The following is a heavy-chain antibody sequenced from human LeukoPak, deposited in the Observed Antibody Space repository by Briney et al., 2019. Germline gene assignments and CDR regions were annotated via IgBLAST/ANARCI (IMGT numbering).Heavy chain of an antibody. CDR1: GFTFSSYW. D-gene: IGHD2-15*01. Sequence: GGSLRLSCAAPGFTFSSYWMHWVRQAPGKGLVWVSRINSDGSSTSYADSLKGRFTISRDNAKNTLYLQMKSLRAEDTAVYYCARWGGNCSGGSCYQYYFDCWGQGTLVTVSS. CDR3: ARWGGNCSGGSCYQYYFDC. CDR2: INSDGSST. V-gene: IGHV3-74*01. J-gene: IGHJ4*02.